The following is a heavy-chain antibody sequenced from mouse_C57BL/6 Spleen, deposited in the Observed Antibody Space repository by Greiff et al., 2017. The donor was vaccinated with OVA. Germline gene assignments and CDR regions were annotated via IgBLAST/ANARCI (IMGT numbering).Heavy chain of an antibody. CDR2: IDPSDSYT. D-gene: IGHD1-1*02. J-gene: IGHJ4*01. V-gene: IGHV1-50*01. Sequence: QVQLQQPGAELVKPGASVKLSCKASGYTFTSYRMQWVKQRPGQGLEWIGEIDPSDSYTNYNQKFKGKATLTVDTSSSTAYMQLSSLTSEDSAVYYCASNGHYYAMDYWGQGTSVTVSS. CDR1: GYTFTSYR. CDR3: ASNGHYYAMDY.